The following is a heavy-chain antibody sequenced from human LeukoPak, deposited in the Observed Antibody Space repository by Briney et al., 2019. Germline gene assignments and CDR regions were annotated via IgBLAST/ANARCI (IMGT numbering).Heavy chain of an antibody. Sequence: SETLSLTSTVSGGSITSSHWSWVRRSPGKGLEWIGYVHHSGTSSYNPSLESRVTISLDTSKSQFSLTLESVTAADTAVYYCARVIGRAGKNRIDYWGQGTLVTVSS. CDR1: GGSITSSH. CDR2: VHHSGTS. J-gene: IGHJ4*02. V-gene: IGHV4-59*01. D-gene: IGHD1-26*01. CDR3: ARVIGRAGKNRIDY.